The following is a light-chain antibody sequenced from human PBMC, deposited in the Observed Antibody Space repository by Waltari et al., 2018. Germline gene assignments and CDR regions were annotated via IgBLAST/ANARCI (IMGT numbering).Light chain of an antibody. V-gene: IGKV1-39*01. CDR3: QQTYTAPLT. CDR2: AAS. Sequence: EIQMTQSPSSLSASVGDRVTITYRASQSISSYLNWYQQKPGKAPKLLIYAASSLQSGVPSRFSGSGSGTDFTLTISSLQPEDFATYFCQQTYTAPLTFGGGTKVDI. J-gene: IGKJ4*01. CDR1: QSISSY.